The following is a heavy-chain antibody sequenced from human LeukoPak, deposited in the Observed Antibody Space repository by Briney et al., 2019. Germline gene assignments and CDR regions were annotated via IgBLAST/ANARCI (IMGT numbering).Heavy chain of an antibody. V-gene: IGHV1-69*13. J-gene: IGHJ3*02. CDR1: GGTFSSYA. CDR2: IIPIFGTA. CDR3: AGPDYYDSSGYDAFDI. D-gene: IGHD3-22*01. Sequence: ASVKVSCKASGGTFSSYAISWVRQAPGQGLEWMGGIIPIFGTANYAQKFQGRVTITADESTSTAYMELSSLRSEDTAVYYCAGPDYYDSSGYDAFDIWGQGTMVTVSS.